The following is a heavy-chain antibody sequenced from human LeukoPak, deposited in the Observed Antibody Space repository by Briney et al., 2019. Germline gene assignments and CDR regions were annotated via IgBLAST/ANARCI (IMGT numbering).Heavy chain of an antibody. CDR3: ARGGVTGGFYFDY. V-gene: IGHV4-30-4*01. Sequence: SETLSLTCAVYGGSFSGYYWSWIRQPPGKGLEWIGYIYYSGSTYYNPSLKSRVTISVDTSKNQFSLKLSSVTAADTAVYYCARGGVTGGFYFDYWGQGTLVTVSS. D-gene: IGHD1-14*01. CDR2: IYYSGST. J-gene: IGHJ4*02. CDR1: GGSFSGYY.